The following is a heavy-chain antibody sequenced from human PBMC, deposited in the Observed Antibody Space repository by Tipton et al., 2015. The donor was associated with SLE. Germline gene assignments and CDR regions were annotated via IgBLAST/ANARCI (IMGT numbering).Heavy chain of an antibody. CDR1: GGSISSGGYY. CDR3: ARGGVGGYDYFDY. J-gene: IGHJ4*02. Sequence: LRLSCTVSGGSISSGGYYWSWIRQLPGKGLEWIGYISNGGSTNYRPSLRSRVTMSEGTSKNQFSLHLTSVTAADTAVYYCARGGVGGYDYFDYWGQGTLVTVSS. D-gene: IGHD5-12*01. CDR2: ISNGGST. V-gene: IGHV4-31*03.